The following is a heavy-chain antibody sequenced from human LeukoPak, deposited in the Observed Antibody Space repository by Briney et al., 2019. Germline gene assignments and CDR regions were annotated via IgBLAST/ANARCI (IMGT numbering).Heavy chain of an antibody. CDR3: ARARRAARPPGDFDY. CDR2: INPNSGGT. V-gene: IGHV1-2*02. Sequence: ASVKVSCKASGYTFTGYYMHWVRQAPGQGLEWMGWINPNSGGTNYAQKFQGRVTMTRDTSISTAYMELSRLRSDDTAVYYCARARRAARPPGDFDYWGQGTLVAVSS. J-gene: IGHJ4*02. CDR1: GYTFTGYY. D-gene: IGHD6-6*01.